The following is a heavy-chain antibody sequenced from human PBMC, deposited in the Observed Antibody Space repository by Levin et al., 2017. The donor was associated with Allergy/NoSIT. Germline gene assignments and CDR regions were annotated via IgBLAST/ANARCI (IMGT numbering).Heavy chain of an antibody. V-gene: IGHV3-66*01. CDR1: GFTVSRHY. D-gene: IGHD2-15*01. Sequence: GGSLRLSCAASGFTVSRHYMSWVRQAPGKGLEWVSVIYSDGSPYYADFVKGRFTISRDNSKNTLYLQMNSLRVEDTAVYYCARDGCSGGNCYVWYLDLWGRGTLVSVSS. CDR3: ARDGCSGGNCYVWYLDL. J-gene: IGHJ2*01. CDR2: IYSDGSP.